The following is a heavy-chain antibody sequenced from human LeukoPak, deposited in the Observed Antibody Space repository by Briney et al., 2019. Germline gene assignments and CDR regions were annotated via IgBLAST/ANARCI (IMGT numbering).Heavy chain of an antibody. J-gene: IGHJ4*02. CDR1: GFTFGSSW. CDR2: IKPDGSEK. CDR3: AKDRDSNWYPYFEY. Sequence: PGGSLRLSCVVSGFTFGSSWMSWVRQAPGKGRDGLTNIKPDGSEKYYVDSVKGRFTISRDNSRNSLYLDINNLRTEDTAIYYCAKDRDSNWYPYFEYWGQGTLITASS. D-gene: IGHD4-11*01. V-gene: IGHV3-7*03.